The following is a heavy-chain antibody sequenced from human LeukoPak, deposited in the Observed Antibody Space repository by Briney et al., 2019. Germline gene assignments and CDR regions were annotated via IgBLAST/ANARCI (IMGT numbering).Heavy chain of an antibody. D-gene: IGHD1-26*01. CDR3: ARGSEWELHYYYYYGMDV. Sequence: SETLSLTCTVSGGSISDYYWSWIRQPPGKGLEWIGYIYYSGSTNYNPSLKSRVTISVDTSKNQFSLKLSSVTAADTAVYYCARGSEWELHYYYYYGMDVWGQGTTVTISS. CDR2: IYYSGST. V-gene: IGHV4-59*01. CDR1: GGSISDYY. J-gene: IGHJ6*02.